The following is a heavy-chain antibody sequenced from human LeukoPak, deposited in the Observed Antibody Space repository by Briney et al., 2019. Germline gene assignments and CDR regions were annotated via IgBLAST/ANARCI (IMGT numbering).Heavy chain of an antibody. D-gene: IGHD6-13*01. CDR3: ARTAGTLLDY. CDR2: INQSGGA. J-gene: IGHJ4*02. CDR1: GGSFSGYY. Sequence: SETLSLTCAVYGGSFSGYYWSWLRQPPGKRLEWIGEINQSGGANYNPSLGSRVSILVDTSKNQSSLKLSSVTAADTAVYYCARTAGTLLDYWGQGTLVTVSS. V-gene: IGHV4-34*01.